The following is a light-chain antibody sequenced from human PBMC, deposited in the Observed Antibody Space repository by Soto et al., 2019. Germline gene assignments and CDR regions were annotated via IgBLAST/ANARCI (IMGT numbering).Light chain of an antibody. CDR1: SSNIGSNT. CDR3: AAWDDSLNLGV. CDR2: SNN. Sequence: QSVLTQPPSASGTPGQRVTISCSGSSSNIGSNTVNWYQQLPGTAPKLLIYSNNQRPSGVPDRFSGSKSGTSASLAISGLQSDDEADYYCAAWDDSLNLGVFGGGTKLTVL. V-gene: IGLV1-44*01. J-gene: IGLJ3*02.